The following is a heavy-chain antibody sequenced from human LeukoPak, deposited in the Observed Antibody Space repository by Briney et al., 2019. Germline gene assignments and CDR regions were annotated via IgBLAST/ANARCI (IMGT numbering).Heavy chain of an antibody. CDR1: GFTFSSYE. D-gene: IGHD3-22*01. V-gene: IGHV3-48*03. J-gene: IGHJ4*02. CDR3: ARETSYYDSSGYYLDY. CDR2: ISSSGSTI. Sequence: GGSLRLSCAASGFTFSSYEMNWVRQAPGKGLEWVSYISSSGSTIYYADSVKGRFTISRDNAKNSLYLQMNSLRAEDTAVYYCARETSYYDSSGYYLDYWGQGTLVTVSS.